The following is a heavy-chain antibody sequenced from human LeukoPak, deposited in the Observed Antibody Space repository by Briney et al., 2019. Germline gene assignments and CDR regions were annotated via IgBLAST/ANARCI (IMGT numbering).Heavy chain of an antibody. CDR2: ISAYNGNT. V-gene: IGHV1-18*01. D-gene: IGHD3-3*01. J-gene: IGHJ5*02. CDR1: GYTFTSYG. CDR3: AATYYDFWSGSPNWFDP. Sequence: ASVKVSCKASGYTFTSYGISWVRQAPGQGLEWMGWISAYNGNTNYAQKLQGRVTMTTDTSTSTAYMELRSLRSDDTAVYCCAATYYDFWSGSPNWFDPWGQETLVTVSS.